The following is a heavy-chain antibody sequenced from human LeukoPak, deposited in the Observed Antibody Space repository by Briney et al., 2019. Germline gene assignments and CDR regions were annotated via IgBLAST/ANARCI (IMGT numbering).Heavy chain of an antibody. Sequence: SETLSLTCTVSGGSIISSSYYWGWIRQTPGKGLEWIGNIYYNGGTYFNPSLKSRVTISIDTSKNQFSLKLSSVTAADTAVYYCARGGDILTGYLNWFDPWGQGTLVTVSS. V-gene: IGHV4-39*07. CDR1: GGSIISSSYY. CDR2: IYYNGGT. CDR3: ARGGDILTGYLNWFDP. J-gene: IGHJ5*02. D-gene: IGHD3-9*01.